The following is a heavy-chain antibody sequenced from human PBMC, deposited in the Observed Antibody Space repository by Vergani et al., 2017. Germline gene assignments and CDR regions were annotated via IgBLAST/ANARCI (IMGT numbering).Heavy chain of an antibody. CDR1: GYTFTDHY. CDR2: VDPEDGET. CDR3: ATPQTVTRGGMEV. V-gene: IGHV1-69-2*01. J-gene: IGHJ6*02. Sequence: EVQLVQSGAEVKKPGATMKISCKVSGYTFTDHYMHWVKQAPGKGLEWRGLVDPEDGETIYAEKFKGRVTIAADTSTDTAHLELSSLRSEDTAVYYCATPQTVTRGGMEVWGQGTTVIGSS. D-gene: IGHD4-17*01.